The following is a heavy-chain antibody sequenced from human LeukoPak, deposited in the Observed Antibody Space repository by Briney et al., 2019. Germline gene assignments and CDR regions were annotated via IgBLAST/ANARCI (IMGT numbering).Heavy chain of an antibody. CDR3: ARDLVTVTKGFDT. D-gene: IGHD4-17*01. CDR1: GDSFSSHY. Sequence: PSETLALTFAVSGDSFSSHYWTWIRQSPGTGLEWSGYISHIGRTNYNPSLKSRVTISLDTSKHQFSLKLRSVTATDPAMSYSARDLVTVTKGFDTWGHGTIVSASS. CDR2: ISHIGRT. V-gene: IGHV4-59*11. J-gene: IGHJ3*02.